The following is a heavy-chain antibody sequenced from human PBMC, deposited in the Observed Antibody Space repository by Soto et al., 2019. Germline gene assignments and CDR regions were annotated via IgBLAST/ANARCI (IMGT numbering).Heavy chain of an antibody. CDR3: ARVYDNSGYSPYYFDY. V-gene: IGHV3-20*04. Sequence: PGGSLRLSCAASGFTFDDYGMSWVRQAPGKGLEWVSGINWNGGSTGYADSVKGRFTISRDNAKNSLYLQMNSLRAEDTALYYCARVYDNSGYSPYYFDYWGQGTLVTGSS. D-gene: IGHD3-22*01. J-gene: IGHJ4*02. CDR2: INWNGGST. CDR1: GFTFDDYG.